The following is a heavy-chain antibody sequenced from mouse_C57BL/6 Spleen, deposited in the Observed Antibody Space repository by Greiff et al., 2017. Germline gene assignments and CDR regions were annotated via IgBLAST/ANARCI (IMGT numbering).Heavy chain of an antibody. CDR3: ARRYYGGDY. CDR2: IYPRSGNT. CDR1: GYTFTSYG. V-gene: IGHV1-81*01. Sequence: VHLVESGAELARPGASVKLSCKASGYTFTSYGISWVKQRTGQGLEWIGEIYPRSGNTYYNEKFKGKATLTADKSSSTAYMELRSLTSEDSAVYFCARRYYGGDYWGQGTTLTVSS. J-gene: IGHJ2*01. D-gene: IGHD1-2*01.